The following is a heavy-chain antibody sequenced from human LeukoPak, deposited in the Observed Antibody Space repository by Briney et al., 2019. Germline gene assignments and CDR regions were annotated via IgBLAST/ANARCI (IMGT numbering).Heavy chain of an antibody. D-gene: IGHD3-10*01. CDR1: GYTFTGYY. CDR3: ARDRRYGSGSYYYGMDV. Sequence: ASVKVSCKASGYTFTGYYMHWVRQAPGQGLEWMGWINPNSGGTNYAQKFQGWVTMTRDTSISTAYMELSRLRSDDTAVYYCARDRRYGSGSYYYGMDVWGKGTTVTVSS. J-gene: IGHJ6*04. V-gene: IGHV1-2*04. CDR2: INPNSGGT.